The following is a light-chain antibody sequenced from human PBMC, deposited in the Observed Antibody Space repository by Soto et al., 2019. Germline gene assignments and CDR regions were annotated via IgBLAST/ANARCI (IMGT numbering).Light chain of an antibody. CDR1: SSNIGAGYD. Sequence: QSVLTQPPSVSGAPGQRVTISCTGSSSNIGAGYDVHWYQQLPGTAPKLLIYGNSNRPSGVPDRFSGSKSGTSASLAITGPQAEDEADYSRQSYDSTLGGYVFGTGTKLTFL. CDR2: GNS. J-gene: IGLJ1*01. CDR3: QSYDSTLGGYV. V-gene: IGLV1-40*01.